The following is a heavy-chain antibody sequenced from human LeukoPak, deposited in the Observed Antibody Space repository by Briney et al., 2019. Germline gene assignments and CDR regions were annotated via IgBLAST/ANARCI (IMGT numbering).Heavy chain of an antibody. V-gene: IGHV3-15*01. CDR3: TTDYTFGGVIVMAH. CDR1: GFTFSSYW. Sequence: GGSLRLSCAASGFTFSSYWMSWVRQAPGKGREWIGRIKSKTVGGAADYAAPVKGRFTISRDDSQNTLYLQMNSLKTEDTAVYYCTTDYTFGGVIVMAHWGQGTLVTVSS. D-gene: IGHD3-16*02. CDR2: IKSKTVGGAA. J-gene: IGHJ4*02.